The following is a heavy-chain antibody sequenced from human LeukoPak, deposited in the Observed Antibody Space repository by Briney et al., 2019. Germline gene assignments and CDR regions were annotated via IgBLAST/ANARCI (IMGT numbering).Heavy chain of an antibody. D-gene: IGHD5-18*01. Sequence: SETLSLTCTVSGGSISSSSYYWGWIRQPPGKGLEWIGSIYYSGSTYYNPSLKGRVTISVDRSKNQFSLKLSSVTAADTAVYYCARVRTPTAMAFLFDYWGQGTLVTVSS. J-gene: IGHJ4*02. CDR3: ARVRTPTAMAFLFDY. CDR1: GGSISSSSYY. CDR2: IYYSGST. V-gene: IGHV4-39*07.